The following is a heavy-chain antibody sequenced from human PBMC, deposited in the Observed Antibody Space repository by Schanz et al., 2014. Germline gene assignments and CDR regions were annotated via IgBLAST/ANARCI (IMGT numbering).Heavy chain of an antibody. J-gene: IGHJ5*02. CDR3: ARRGPNCSNNACYHGWFDP. D-gene: IGHD4-4*01. CDR2: INPLSGAT. CDR1: GYTFTGYY. V-gene: IGHV1-2*02. Sequence: QVLLVQSGAEVTQPGASVKVSCTASGYTFTGYYIHWVRQAPGQGFEWMGWINPLSGATDYAPTFQGRVSMTRDTSISTAYMEVTRLVSSDTAVYYCARRGPNCSNNACYHGWFDPWGQGTLVTVSS.